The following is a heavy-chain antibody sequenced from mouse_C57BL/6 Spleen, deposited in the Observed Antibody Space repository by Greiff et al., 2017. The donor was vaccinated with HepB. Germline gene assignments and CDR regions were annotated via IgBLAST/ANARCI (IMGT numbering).Heavy chain of an antibody. V-gene: IGHV1-81*01. Sequence: VQLQESGAELARPGASVKLSCKASGYTFTSYGISWVKQRTGQGIEWIGEIYPRSGNTYYNEKFKGKTTLTADKSSSKAHMELRSLTSEDSAVYFCARKYSNYDYYAMDYWGQGTSVTVSS. J-gene: IGHJ4*01. CDR1: GYTFTSYG. D-gene: IGHD2-5*01. CDR2: IYPRSGNT. CDR3: ARKYSNYDYYAMDY.